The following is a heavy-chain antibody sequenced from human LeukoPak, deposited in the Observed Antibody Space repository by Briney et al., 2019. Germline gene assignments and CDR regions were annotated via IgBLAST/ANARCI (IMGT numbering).Heavy chain of an antibody. V-gene: IGHV3-11*04. CDR2: ISSSGDTI. D-gene: IGHD6-13*01. CDR1: GFTFSDYY. Sequence: PGGSLRLSCAASGFTFSDYYMSWIRQAPGKGLEWVSYISSSGDTIYYADSVKGRFTISRDNAKNSLYLQMNSLRAEDTAVYYCARAGTIAAARAYYFDYWGQGTLVTVSS. J-gene: IGHJ4*02. CDR3: ARAGTIAAARAYYFDY.